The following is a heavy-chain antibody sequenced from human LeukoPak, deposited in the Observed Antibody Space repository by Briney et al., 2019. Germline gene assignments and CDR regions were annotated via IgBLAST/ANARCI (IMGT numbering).Heavy chain of an antibody. CDR1: GVSISSNY. CDR3: ARNRQMSDYYYYMDV. CDR2: IYYSGST. V-gene: IGHV4-59*01. J-gene: IGHJ6*03. D-gene: IGHD2/OR15-2a*01. Sequence: SETLSLTYTVSGVSISSNYSSASAQPPGKGLEWIGYIYYSGSTNYNPSLKSRATISVDTSKNQFSLKLSSVTGADTAVYYCARNRQMSDYYYYMDVSGKGTTVTVSS.